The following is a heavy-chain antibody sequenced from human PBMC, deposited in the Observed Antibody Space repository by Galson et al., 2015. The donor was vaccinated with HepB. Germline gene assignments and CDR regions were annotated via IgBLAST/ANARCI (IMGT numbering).Heavy chain of an antibody. Sequence: TVSGGSINTYYWSWIRQPPGKGLEWIGFIHYSGSTNYAPSLKGRVTMSVDTSKNQFSLKVNSVTAADAAVYFCARRGRELNMDVWGKGTMVTVAS. D-gene: IGHD3-10*01. V-gene: IGHV4-59*08. CDR1: GGSINTYY. CDR3: ARRGRELNMDV. J-gene: IGHJ6*04. CDR2: IHYSGST.